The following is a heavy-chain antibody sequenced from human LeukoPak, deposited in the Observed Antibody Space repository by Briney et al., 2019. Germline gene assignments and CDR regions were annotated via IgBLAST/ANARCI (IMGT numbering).Heavy chain of an antibody. Sequence: SETLSLTCTVSGDSIPNYYWSWIRQPPGKGLEWIGYIYYSGSTNYNPSLKSRVTISVDTSKNQFSLKLSSVTAADTAVYYCARSSWDNWFDPWGQGTLVTVSS. J-gene: IGHJ5*02. CDR1: GDSIPNYY. V-gene: IGHV4-59*01. CDR2: IYYSGST. D-gene: IGHD6-13*01. CDR3: ARSSWDNWFDP.